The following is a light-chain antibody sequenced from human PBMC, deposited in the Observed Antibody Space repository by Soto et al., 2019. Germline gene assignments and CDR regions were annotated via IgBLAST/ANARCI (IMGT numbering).Light chain of an antibody. Sequence: DIQMTQSPSTVSASVGDGVTITCRASQSISTWLAWYQQKPGNAPKLLIYDASTLESGVPSGFSGSGSGTEFTLTISSLQPDDFASYCCQQYNSYPSTFGQGTKLEIK. CDR2: DAS. CDR3: QQYNSYPST. V-gene: IGKV1-5*01. J-gene: IGKJ2*01. CDR1: QSISTW.